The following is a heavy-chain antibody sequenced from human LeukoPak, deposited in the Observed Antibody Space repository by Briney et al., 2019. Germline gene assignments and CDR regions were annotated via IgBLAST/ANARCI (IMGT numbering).Heavy chain of an antibody. CDR3: ARSYDFWRSFIGMDV. D-gene: IGHD3-3*01. Sequence: PGGSLRLSCAVSGFTFRSYWMSWVRQAPGKGLEWGSVIYSGGSTYYADSVKGRFTISRDNSKNTLYLQMNSLRAEDTAVYYCARSYDFWRSFIGMDVWGQGTTVTVSS. V-gene: IGHV3-53*01. CDR2: IYSGGST. J-gene: IGHJ6*02. CDR1: GFTFRSYW.